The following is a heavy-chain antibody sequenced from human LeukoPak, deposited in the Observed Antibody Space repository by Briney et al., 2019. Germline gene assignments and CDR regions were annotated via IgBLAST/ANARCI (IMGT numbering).Heavy chain of an antibody. Sequence: GRSLRLSCAASGFTFSSYGMHWVRQAPGKGLEWVAVISYDGSNKYYADSVKGRFTISRDNSKNTLYPQMNSLRAEDTAVYYCARDDNTAMVPLDYWGQGTLVTVSS. V-gene: IGHV3-30*03. CDR3: ARDDNTAMVPLDY. CDR1: GFTFSSYG. J-gene: IGHJ4*02. D-gene: IGHD5-18*01. CDR2: ISYDGSNK.